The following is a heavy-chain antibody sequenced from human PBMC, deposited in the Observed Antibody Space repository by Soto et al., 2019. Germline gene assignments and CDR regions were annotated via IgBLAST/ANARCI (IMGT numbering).Heavy chain of an antibody. J-gene: IGHJ4*02. CDR3: ARDRDGSGRTDYEY. Sequence: SQTLSLTCAISGDSVSSNSAAWNWIRQSPSRGLEWLGRTYYRAKWFNDYAVSVRSRISISPDTSKNQLFLQLNSVTPEDTAVYYCARDRDGSGRTDYEYWGQGTLVTVSS. CDR2: TYYRAKWFN. V-gene: IGHV6-1*01. CDR1: GDSVSSNSAA. D-gene: IGHD6-19*01.